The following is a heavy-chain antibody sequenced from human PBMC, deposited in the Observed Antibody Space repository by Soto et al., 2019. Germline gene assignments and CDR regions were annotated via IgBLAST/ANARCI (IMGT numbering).Heavy chain of an antibody. J-gene: IGHJ6*02. D-gene: IGHD4-17*01. V-gene: IGHV3-33*01. CDR3: ARDWAVTTLLYYYYYGMDV. Sequence: QVQLVESGGGVVQPGRSLRLSCAASGFTFSSYGMHWVRQAPGKGLEWVAVIWYDGSNKYYADSVKGRFTISRDNSKNTLYLQMNSLRAEDTAVYYCARDWAVTTLLYYYYYGMDVWGQGTTVTVSS. CDR1: GFTFSSYG. CDR2: IWYDGSNK.